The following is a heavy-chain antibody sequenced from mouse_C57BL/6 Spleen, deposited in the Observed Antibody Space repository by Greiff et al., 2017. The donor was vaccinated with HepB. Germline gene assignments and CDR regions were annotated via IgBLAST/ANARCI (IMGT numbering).Heavy chain of an antibody. J-gene: IGHJ2*01. D-gene: IGHD4-1*01. CDR3: ARGLGRGYYFDY. Sequence: VQLKESGGGLVKPGGSLKLSCAASGFTFSSYAMSWVRQTPEKRLEWVATISDGGSYTYYPDNVKGRFTISRDNAKNNLYLQMSHLKSEDTAMYYCARGLGRGYYFDYWGQGTTLTVSS. V-gene: IGHV5-4*01. CDR1: GFTFSSYA. CDR2: ISDGGSYT.